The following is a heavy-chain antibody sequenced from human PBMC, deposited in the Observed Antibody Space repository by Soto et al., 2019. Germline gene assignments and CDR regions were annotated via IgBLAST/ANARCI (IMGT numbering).Heavy chain of an antibody. CDR2: IIPIFGSA. J-gene: IGHJ2*01. CDR3: ARDGTNNYDSSGYYPRMDFDL. CDR1: GGTFSDHA. V-gene: IGHV1-69*06. Sequence: QVQLLQSGAEVREPGSSVKVSCKASGGTFSDHAVTWVRQAPGQGLEWMGGIIPIFGSANYAQRLQGRATITADKSTSTVFMELSSLKSEDTAVYYCARDGTNNYDSSGYYPRMDFDLWGRGTLVTVSS. D-gene: IGHD3-22*01.